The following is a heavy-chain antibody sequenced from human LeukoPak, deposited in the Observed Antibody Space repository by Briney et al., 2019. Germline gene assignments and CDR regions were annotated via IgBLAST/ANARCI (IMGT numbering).Heavy chain of an antibody. CDR1: GDSVSKDSAA. D-gene: IGHD6-6*01. V-gene: IGHV6-1*01. CDR3: TRDGSSSSFDY. Sequence: SQTLSLTFAISGDSVSKDSAAWNWLRQSPPRGLEWLGRTYYRSKWYNDYAVSVKSRITINPDTSKNQFSLQLNSVTPEDTAVYYCTRDGSSSSFDYWGQGTLVTVSS. CDR2: TYYRSKWYN. J-gene: IGHJ4*02.